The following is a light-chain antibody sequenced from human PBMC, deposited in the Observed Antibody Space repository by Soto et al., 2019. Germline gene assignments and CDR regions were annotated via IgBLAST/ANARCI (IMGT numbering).Light chain of an antibody. J-gene: IGKJ5*01. CDR3: QQVNSYPIT. V-gene: IGKV1-9*01. Sequence: DIQFTQSPAFLSASVGDRVTITCRASQGIRNYLAWYQQKPGRAPKLLIYIASTLQSGVPSRFSGSYSGTEFTLTITSLQPEDFATYYCQQVNSYPITFGQGTRPEI. CDR1: QGIRNY. CDR2: IAS.